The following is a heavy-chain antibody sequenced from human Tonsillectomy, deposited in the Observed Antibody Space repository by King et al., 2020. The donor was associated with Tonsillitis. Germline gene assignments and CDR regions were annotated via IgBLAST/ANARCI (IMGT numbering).Heavy chain of an antibody. Sequence: VQLVESGGGVVQPGRSLRLSCAASGFTFSSHGMHWVRQAPGKGLEWVAVISYDGSNKYYADSVKGRFTISRDNSKNTLFLQMNSLRAEDTAVYCCAKTNSSGWSRHFDYWGQGTLVILSS. J-gene: IGHJ4*02. D-gene: IGHD6-19*01. V-gene: IGHV3-30*18. CDR1: GFTFSSHG. CDR2: ISYDGSNK. CDR3: AKTNSSGWSRHFDY.